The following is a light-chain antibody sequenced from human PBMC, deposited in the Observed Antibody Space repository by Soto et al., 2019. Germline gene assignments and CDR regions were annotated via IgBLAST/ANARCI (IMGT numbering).Light chain of an antibody. Sequence: QSALTQPPSASGTPGQRVTISCSGSGSSIGTNTVNWYRQLPGTAPKLLIYGNNQRPSGVPDRFPGSKSGTSASLAISGLQSEDEAEYYCAAWDGSLNNVLFGGGTKVTVL. J-gene: IGLJ2*01. V-gene: IGLV1-44*01. CDR3: AAWDGSLNNVL. CDR1: GSSIGTNT. CDR2: GNN.